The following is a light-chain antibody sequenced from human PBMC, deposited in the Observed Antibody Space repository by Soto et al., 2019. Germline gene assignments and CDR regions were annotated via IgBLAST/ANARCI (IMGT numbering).Light chain of an antibody. J-gene: IGLJ1*01. V-gene: IGLV1-40*01. Sequence: QSVLTQPPSVSGAPGQRVTISCTGSSSNIGAGYDVHWYQQLPGTAPKLLIYGNSNRPSGVPDRFSGSKSGPSASLAITGLQAEDEAGYYCQSYDSSLSGYVFGTGTKLTVL. CDR2: GNS. CDR3: QSYDSSLSGYV. CDR1: SSNIGAGYD.